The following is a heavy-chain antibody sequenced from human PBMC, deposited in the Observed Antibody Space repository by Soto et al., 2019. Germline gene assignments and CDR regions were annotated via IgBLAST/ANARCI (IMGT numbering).Heavy chain of an antibody. Sequence: LSLTSSVAGGYRRGPTYSWHWIRQPPGKGLEWIGYIFPSGTTYYNPSLKSRVTISIDVSKNQFSLSLRSLTAADTAVYYCASSGEFDYWSQGTLVTV. CDR1: GGYRRGPTYS. CDR3: ASSGEFDY. D-gene: IGHD3-10*01. V-gene: IGHV4-30-2*01. CDR2: IFPSGTT. J-gene: IGHJ4*02.